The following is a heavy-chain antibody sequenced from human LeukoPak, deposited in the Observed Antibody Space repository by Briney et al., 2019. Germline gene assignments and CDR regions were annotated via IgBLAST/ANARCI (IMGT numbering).Heavy chain of an antibody. CDR3: ARDHPFCGSGKGVSFLDY. D-gene: IGHD3-10*01. CDR1: GFTFSDYY. CDR2: ISSSGSTI. V-gene: IGHV3-11*04. Sequence: GGSLRLSCAASGFTFSDYYMSWIRQAPGKGLEWASYISSSGSTIYYADSVKGRFTISRDNAKNSLYLQMNSLRAEDTAVYYCARDHPFCGSGKGVSFLDYWGRGTLVTVSS. J-gene: IGHJ4*02.